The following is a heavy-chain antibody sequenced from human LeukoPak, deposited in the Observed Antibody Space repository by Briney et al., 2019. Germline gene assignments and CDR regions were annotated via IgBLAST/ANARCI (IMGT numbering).Heavy chain of an antibody. CDR2: ISYDGSNK. J-gene: IGHJ4*02. D-gene: IGHD3-22*01. CDR1: GFTFSSYG. Sequence: GRSLRLSCAASGFTFSSYGVHWVCQAPGKGLEWVAVISYDGSNKYYADSVKGRFTISRDNSKNTLYLQMNSLRAEDTAVYYCARDQQLVPYYYDSSGYLDYWGQGTLVTVSS. CDR3: ARDQQLVPYYYDSSGYLDY. V-gene: IGHV3-30*03.